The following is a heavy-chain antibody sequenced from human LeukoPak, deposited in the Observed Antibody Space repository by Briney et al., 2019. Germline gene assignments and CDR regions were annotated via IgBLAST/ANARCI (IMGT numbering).Heavy chain of an antibody. D-gene: IGHD4-17*01. Sequence: GASVKVSCKASGYTFTSYYMHWVRQAPGQGLEWMGIINPSGGSTSYAQKFQGRLTMTTDTSTSTAYMELRDLISDDTAVYYCARDAEATVTYNWFDPWGQGTLVTVSS. CDR1: GYTFTSYY. J-gene: IGHJ5*02. CDR3: ARDAEATVTYNWFDP. V-gene: IGHV1-46*01. CDR2: INPSGGST.